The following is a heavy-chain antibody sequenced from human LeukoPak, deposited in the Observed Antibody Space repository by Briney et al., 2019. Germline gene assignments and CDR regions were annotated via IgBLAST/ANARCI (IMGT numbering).Heavy chain of an antibody. D-gene: IGHD6-13*01. V-gene: IGHV3-33*01. Sequence: GGSLRLSCAASGFTFSSYGMHWVRQAPGKGLEWVAVIWYDGSNKYYADSVKGRFTISRDNSKNTLYLQMNSLRAEDTAVYYCPRDTTELPYLLQLVRGFWFDPWGQGTLVTVSS. CDR3: PRDTTELPYLLQLVRGFWFDP. CDR1: GFTFSSYG. J-gene: IGHJ5*02. CDR2: IWYDGSNK.